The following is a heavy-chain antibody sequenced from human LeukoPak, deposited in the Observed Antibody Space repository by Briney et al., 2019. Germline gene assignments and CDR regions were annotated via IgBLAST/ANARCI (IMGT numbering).Heavy chain of an antibody. V-gene: IGHV3-30*04. CDR3: ARPRSSIYYYYGMDV. CDR2: TSYDGSNK. CDR1: GFTFSSYA. Sequence: GRSLRLFCAASGFTFSSYAMHWVRQAPGKGLEWVAVTSYDGSNKYCADSVKGRFTISRDNSKNTLYLQMNSLRAEDTAVYYCARPRSSIYYYYGMDVWGKGTTVTVSS. J-gene: IGHJ6*04.